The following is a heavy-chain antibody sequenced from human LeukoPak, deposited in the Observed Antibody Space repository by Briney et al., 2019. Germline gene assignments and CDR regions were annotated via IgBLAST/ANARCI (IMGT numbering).Heavy chain of an antibody. CDR2: IRYDGSNK. CDR1: GFTFSSYG. V-gene: IGHV3-30*02. CDR3: AKDQEGLDQLLSDY. D-gene: IGHD2-2*01. Sequence: GGSLRLSCAASGFTFSSYGMHWVRQAPGKGLEWVAFIRYDGSNKYYADSVKGRFTISRDNSKNTLYLQMNSLRAEDTAVYYCAKDQEGLDQLLSDYWGQGTLVTVSS. J-gene: IGHJ4*02.